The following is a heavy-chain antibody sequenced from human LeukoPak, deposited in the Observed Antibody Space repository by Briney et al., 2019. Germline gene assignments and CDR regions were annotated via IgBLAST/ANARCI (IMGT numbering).Heavy chain of an antibody. D-gene: IGHD5-24*01. J-gene: IGHJ4*02. CDR2: IRYDGSIK. CDR1: GFIFGSYG. V-gene: IGHV3-30*02. CDR3: AKDERWLQGWYFDY. Sequence: GGSLRLSCAASGFIFGSYGMHWVRQAPGKGLEWVAFIRYDGSIKYYADSVKGRFTISRDNSKNTLYLQMNSLRAEDTAVYYCAKDERWLQGWYFDYWGQGTLVTVSS.